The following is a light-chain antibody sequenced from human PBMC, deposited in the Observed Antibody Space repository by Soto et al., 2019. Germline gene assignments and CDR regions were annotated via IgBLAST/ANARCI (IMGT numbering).Light chain of an antibody. J-gene: IGKJ5*01. V-gene: IGKV1-9*01. CDR2: GAS. Sequence: DIQLTQSPSFLSASVGDRVTITCRASQGISSFLAWYQQKPPKAPELLIYGASSLQSGVPSRFSGSGSGTDFTLTISSLQPEDFATYYCQQLHDYPITFGQGTRLEIK. CDR1: QGISSF. CDR3: QQLHDYPIT.